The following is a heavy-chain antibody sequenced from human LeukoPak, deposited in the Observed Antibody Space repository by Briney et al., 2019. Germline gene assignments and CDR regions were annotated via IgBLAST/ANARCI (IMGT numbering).Heavy chain of an antibody. Sequence: GGSLRLSCAASGFTFSSYGMHWVRQAPGKGLGWVAVISYDGSNKYYADSVKGRFTISRDNSKNTLYLQMNSLRAEDTAVYYCARVGSSSSEDYFDYWGQGTLVTVSS. CDR1: GFTFSSYG. V-gene: IGHV3-30*03. CDR2: ISYDGSNK. J-gene: IGHJ4*02. D-gene: IGHD6-6*01. CDR3: ARVGSSSSEDYFDY.